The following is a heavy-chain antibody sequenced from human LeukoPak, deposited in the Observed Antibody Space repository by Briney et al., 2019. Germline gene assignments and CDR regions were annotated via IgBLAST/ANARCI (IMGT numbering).Heavy chain of an antibody. D-gene: IGHD3-9*01. V-gene: IGHV3-33*01. J-gene: IGHJ3*02. CDR3: ARGYDISTGPDAFDI. Sequence: PGRSLRLSCAASGFTFSSYGMHWVRQAPGKGLEWVAVIRYDGSNKYYADSVKGRFTISRDNSKNTLYLQMNSLRAEDTAVYYCARGYDISTGPDAFDIWGQGTMVTVSS. CDR1: GFTFSSYG. CDR2: IRYDGSNK.